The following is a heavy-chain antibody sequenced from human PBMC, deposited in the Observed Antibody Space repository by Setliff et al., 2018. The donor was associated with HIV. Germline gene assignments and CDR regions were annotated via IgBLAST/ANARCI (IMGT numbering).Heavy chain of an antibody. Sequence: PSETLSLTCAVYGGSFTNYYWSWIRQPPGKGLEWIGYIYYSGSTNYNPSLKSRVTISVDTSKNQFSLKLSSVTAADTAVYYCARGVPPDLYYDSSHGYDAFDIWGQGTMVTVSS. J-gene: IGHJ3*02. CDR1: GGSFTNYY. CDR3: ARGVPPDLYYDSSHGYDAFDI. D-gene: IGHD3-22*01. CDR2: IYYSGST. V-gene: IGHV4-59*12.